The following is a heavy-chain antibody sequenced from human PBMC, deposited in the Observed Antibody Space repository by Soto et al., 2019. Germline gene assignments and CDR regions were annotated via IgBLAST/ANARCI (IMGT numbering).Heavy chain of an antibody. Sequence: SGPTLVNPTQTLTLTCTFSGFSLSTSGVGVGWIRQPPGKALEWLALIYWDDDKRYSPSLKSRLTITKDTSKNQVVLTMTNMDPVDTATYYCAHSYPTNYGSGWYDFDYWGQGTLVTVS. CDR1: GFSLSTSGVG. J-gene: IGHJ4*02. CDR3: AHSYPTNYGSGWYDFDY. D-gene: IGHD6-19*01. CDR2: IYWDDDK. V-gene: IGHV2-5*02.